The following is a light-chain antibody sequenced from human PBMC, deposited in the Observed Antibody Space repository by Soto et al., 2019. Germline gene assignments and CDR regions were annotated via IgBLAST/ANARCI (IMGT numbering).Light chain of an antibody. CDR1: ESVSSSY. CDR2: GAS. V-gene: IGKV3-20*01. CDR3: QQYGSSPPSIT. Sequence: EIVSTQSPGTLSLSPWERAGLSCMASESVSSSYLAWYQQKPGQAPRLLIYGASSRATGIPDRFSGSGSGTDFTLTISRLEPEDFAVYYCQQYGSSPPSITFGQGTRLETK. J-gene: IGKJ5*01.